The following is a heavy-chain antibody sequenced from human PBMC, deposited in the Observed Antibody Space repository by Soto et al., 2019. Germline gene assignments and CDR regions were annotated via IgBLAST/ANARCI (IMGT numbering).Heavy chain of an antibody. CDR2: MNHDGSLI. D-gene: IGHD1-26*01. CDR3: AKYSGSFSFEN. Sequence: GGSLRLSCAASGFDFNTYWMSWVRQAPGKGLEWVANMNHDGSLIYYLDSVKGRFTISRDNANNLLFLQMNGLRAEDTAVYYCAKYSGSFSFENWGRGTLVTVSS. J-gene: IGHJ4*02. CDR1: GFDFNTYW. V-gene: IGHV3-7*02.